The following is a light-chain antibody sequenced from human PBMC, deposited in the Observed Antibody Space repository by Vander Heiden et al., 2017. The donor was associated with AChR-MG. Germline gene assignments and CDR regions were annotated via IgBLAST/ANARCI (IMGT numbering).Light chain of an antibody. J-gene: IGKJ4*01. CDR3: HQRSNWPLT. CDR2: DAS. CDR1: QSVSSS. V-gene: IGKV3-11*01. Sequence: EIVLTQSPATLSLSPGERATLSCRASQSVSSSLAWYQQKPGQAPRLLIYDASNRATGIPARFSGSGSGTDFTLTISSLEPEDFALYYCHQRSNWPLTFGGRTKLEIK.